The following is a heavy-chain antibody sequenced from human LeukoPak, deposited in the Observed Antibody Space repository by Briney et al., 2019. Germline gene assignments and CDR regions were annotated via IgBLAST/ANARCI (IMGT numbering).Heavy chain of an antibody. CDR3: ARDNMVRVWATWYFDL. D-gene: IGHD3-10*01. V-gene: IGHV4-4*07. Sequence: SETLSLTCTVSGGSISSYYWSWIRQPAGKGLEWIGRIYTSGSTNYNPSLKSRVTMSVDMSKNQFSLKLSSVTAADTAVYYCARDNMVRVWATWYFDLWGRGTLVTVSS. J-gene: IGHJ2*01. CDR1: GGSISSYY. CDR2: IYTSGST.